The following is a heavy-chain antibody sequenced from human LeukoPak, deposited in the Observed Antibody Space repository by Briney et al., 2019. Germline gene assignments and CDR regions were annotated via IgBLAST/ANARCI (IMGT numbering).Heavy chain of an antibody. D-gene: IGHD6-19*01. CDR1: GFTFSDHY. CDR2: TKNKANSYIT. Sequence: GGSLRLSCAASGFTFSDHYMDWVRQAPGKGLEWVGRTKNKANSYITQYAASVKGRFTISRDESKNSLYLQMNSLKTEDTAVYYCTTSDSSGWYGFVYWGQGTLVTVSS. V-gene: IGHV3-72*01. J-gene: IGHJ4*02. CDR3: TTSDSSGWYGFVY.